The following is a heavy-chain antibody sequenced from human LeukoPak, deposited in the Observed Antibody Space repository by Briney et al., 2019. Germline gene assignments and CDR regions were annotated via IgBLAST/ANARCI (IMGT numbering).Heavy chain of an antibody. CDR1: SGSINNYY. Sequence: SETLSLTCTVSSGSINNYYWNWIRQPPGKGLEWIGYIFYSGSTNYNPSLNSRVTISVDTSKNQFSLKLSSVTAADTAVYYHARDYYDSSGFSYFDSWGRGTLVTVSS. V-gene: IGHV4-59*01. CDR2: IFYSGST. CDR3: ARDYYDSSGFSYFDS. J-gene: IGHJ4*02. D-gene: IGHD3-22*01.